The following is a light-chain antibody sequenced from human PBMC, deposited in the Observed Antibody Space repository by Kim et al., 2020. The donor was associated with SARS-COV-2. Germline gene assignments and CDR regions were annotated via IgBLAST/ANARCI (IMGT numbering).Light chain of an antibody. CDR3: QQYYDIPRT. V-gene: IGKV4-1*01. Sequence: DIVMTQSPDSLAVSLGERATINCKSSQSILYSSNNKNYFAWYQQKPGQPLKLLIYWASTRESGVPDRFSGSGSGTDFTLTISSLQAEDVAVYYCQQYYDIPRTFGQGTKVDIK. CDR2: WAS. CDR1: QSILYSSNNKNY. J-gene: IGKJ1*01.